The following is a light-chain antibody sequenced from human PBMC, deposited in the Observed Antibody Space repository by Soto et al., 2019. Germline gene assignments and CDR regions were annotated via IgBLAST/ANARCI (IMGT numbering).Light chain of an antibody. CDR1: SSDVGGYNS. CDR3: CSYVGGYSYV. V-gene: IGLV2-11*01. J-gene: IGLJ1*01. Sequence: QSALTQPRSVSGSPGQSVTVSCIGASSDVGGYNSVSWYQQHPGKAPKLMIYDVSKRPSGVPDRFSGSKSGNTASLTISGLQAEDEADYYCCSYVGGYSYVFGNGTKVTVL. CDR2: DVS.